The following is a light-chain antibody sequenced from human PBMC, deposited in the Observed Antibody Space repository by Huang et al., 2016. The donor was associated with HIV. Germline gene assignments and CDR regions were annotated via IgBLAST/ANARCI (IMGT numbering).Light chain of an antibody. Sequence: ERVMTQSPATLSMSPGERATLSCRASQSVSSNLAWYKQKPGQAPRRLIYGASTRATGIPARFSGSGSGTEFTLTISSLQSEDSAVYYCQQYNKWPPVTFGQGTRLEMK. J-gene: IGKJ5*01. V-gene: IGKV3-15*01. CDR3: QQYNKWPPVT. CDR2: GAS. CDR1: QSVSSN.